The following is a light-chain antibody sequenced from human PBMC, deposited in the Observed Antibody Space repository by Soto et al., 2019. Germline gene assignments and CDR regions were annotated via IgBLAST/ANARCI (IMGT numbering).Light chain of an antibody. J-gene: IGLJ1*01. CDR1: SSDVGNYNY. CDR3: SSYTSSTTLYV. CDR2: DVS. V-gene: IGLV2-14*03. Sequence: QSALTQPASASGSPGQSITISCTGASSDVGNYNYVSWYQQLPGKAPKLIIYDVSNRPSGVSDRFSGSKSGNTASLTISGLQAEDEADYYCSSYTSSTTLYVFGTGTKVTVL.